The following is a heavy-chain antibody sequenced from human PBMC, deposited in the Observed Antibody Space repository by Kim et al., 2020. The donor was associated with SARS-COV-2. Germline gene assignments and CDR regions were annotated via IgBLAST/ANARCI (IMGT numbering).Heavy chain of an antibody. V-gene: IGHV3-53*01. CDR3: ARVEPAPITMIWPYAFDI. Sequence: GGSLRLSCAASGFTVSSNYMSWVRQAPGKGLEWVSVIYSGGSTYYADSVKGRFTISRDNSKNTLYLQMNSLRAEDTAVYYCARVEPAPITMIWPYAFDIWGQGTMVTVSS. J-gene: IGHJ3*02. CDR1: GFTVSSNY. CDR2: IYSGGST. D-gene: IGHD3-22*01.